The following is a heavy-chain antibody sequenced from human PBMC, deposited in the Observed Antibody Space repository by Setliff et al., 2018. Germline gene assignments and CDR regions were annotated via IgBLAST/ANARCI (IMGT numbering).Heavy chain of an antibody. J-gene: IGHJ2*01. Sequence: ASVKVSCKASGYTFTSYGISWVRQAPGQGLEWMGWISAYSGNTNYAQKLQGRVTMTTDTSTSTAYMELRSLRSDDTAVYYCARVVGSGGNGGHWYFDLWGRGTLVTVSS. V-gene: IGHV1-18*01. CDR1: GYTFTSYG. D-gene: IGHD2-15*01. CDR3: ARVVGSGGNGGHWYFDL. CDR2: ISAYSGNT.